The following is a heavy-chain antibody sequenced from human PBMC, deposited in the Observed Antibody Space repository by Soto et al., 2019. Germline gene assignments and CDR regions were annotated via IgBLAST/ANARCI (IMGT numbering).Heavy chain of an antibody. D-gene: IGHD6-13*01. J-gene: IGHJ4*02. CDR3: ARRSSSWYFDY. V-gene: IGHV3-23*01. CDR1: GFTFSSYA. Sequence: EVQLLESGGGLVQPGGSLRLSCAASGFTFSSYAMNWVRQDPGKWLEWVSVISGSDGSTYYADSVKGRLTISRDNSKNTLNLQMNSLRAEDTAVYYCARRSSSWYFDYWGQGTLVTVSS. CDR2: ISGSDGST.